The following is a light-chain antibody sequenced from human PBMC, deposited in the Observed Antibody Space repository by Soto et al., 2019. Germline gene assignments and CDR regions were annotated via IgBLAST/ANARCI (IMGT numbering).Light chain of an antibody. CDR2: DAS. Sequence: EIVLTPSPATLSLSPGEIATLSCRASQSVSSYLAWYQQKPGQAPRLLIYDASNRATGIPARFSGSGSGTDFTLTISSLEPEDFAVYYCQQRSNWPWTFGQGTKVDIK. CDR3: QQRSNWPWT. J-gene: IGKJ1*01. V-gene: IGKV3-11*01. CDR1: QSVSSY.